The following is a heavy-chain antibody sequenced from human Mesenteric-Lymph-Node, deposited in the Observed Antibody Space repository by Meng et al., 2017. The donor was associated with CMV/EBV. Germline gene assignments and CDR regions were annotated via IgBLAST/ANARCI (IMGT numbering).Heavy chain of an antibody. CDR2: IYSAT. CDR1: GVSVSTNY. Sequence: SLRLSCAASGVSVSTNYMVWVRQAPGKGLEWVSTIYSATNYADSVKGRFTISRDNSKNTLHLQMNSLRVDDTAVYYCARGSTAAGFDPWGQGTLVTVSS. CDR3: ARGSTAAGFDP. J-gene: IGHJ5*02. V-gene: IGHV3-53*01. D-gene: IGHD6-25*01.